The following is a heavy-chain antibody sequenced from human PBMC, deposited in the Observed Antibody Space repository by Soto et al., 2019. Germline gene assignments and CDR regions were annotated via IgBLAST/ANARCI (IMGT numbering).Heavy chain of an antibody. CDR1: GGSISSGGYS. J-gene: IGHJ5*02. CDR3: ARGGPWYQQQNWFDP. Sequence: QLQLQESGSGLVKPSQTLSLTCAVSGGSISSGGYSWSWIRQPPGKGLEWIGYIYHSGSTYYNPPLKSRVTISVDRSKNQFSLKLSSVTAADTAVYYCARGGPWYQQQNWFDPWGQGTLVTVSS. V-gene: IGHV4-30-2*01. D-gene: IGHD2-15*01. CDR2: IYHSGST.